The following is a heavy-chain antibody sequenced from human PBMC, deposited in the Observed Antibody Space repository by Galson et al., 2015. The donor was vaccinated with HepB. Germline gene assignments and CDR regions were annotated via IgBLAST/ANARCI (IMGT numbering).Heavy chain of an antibody. CDR1: GGAISSSSYY. Sequence: ETLSLTCTVSGGAISSSSYYWGWIRQPPGEGLEWIGSIYYSGSTYYNPSLKSRVTISVDTSKNQFSLKLSSVTAADTAVYYCARDSGGYNYGPFDYWGQGTLVTVSS. V-gene: IGHV4-39*07. J-gene: IGHJ4*02. CDR2: IYYSGST. D-gene: IGHD5-18*01. CDR3: ARDSGGYNYGPFDY.